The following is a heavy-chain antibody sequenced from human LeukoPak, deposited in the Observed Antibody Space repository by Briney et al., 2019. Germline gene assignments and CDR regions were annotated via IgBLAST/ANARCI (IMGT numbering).Heavy chain of an antibody. J-gene: IGHJ4*02. CDR2: INQDGSVK. D-gene: IGHD6-6*01. Sequence: GGSLRLSCAASGFTFSKYWMSWVRQAPGRGLEWVANINQDGSVKYYVDSLKGRFTISRDNAKNSVYLQMNSLRAEDTAAYYCARIGYSSSSFDYWGQGTLLTVSS. V-gene: IGHV3-7*01. CDR3: ARIGYSSSSFDY. CDR1: GFTFSKYW.